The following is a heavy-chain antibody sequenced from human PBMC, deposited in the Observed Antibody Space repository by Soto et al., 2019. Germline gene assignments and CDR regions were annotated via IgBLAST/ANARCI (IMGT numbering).Heavy chain of an antibody. D-gene: IGHD2-15*01. J-gene: IGHJ1*01. CDR3: ARDGGYCSGGSCHPGYFQH. CDR1: GYTFSSYY. CDR2: INPSGGYT. V-gene: IGHV1-46*01. Sequence: ASVKVSCKASGYTFSSYYMNWVRQAPGQGLEWLGIINPSGGYTTYAQRFLGRVTMTSDTSTSTVHMELGSLTSEDTAVYYCARDGGYCSGGSCHPGYFQHWGQGTLVTVSS.